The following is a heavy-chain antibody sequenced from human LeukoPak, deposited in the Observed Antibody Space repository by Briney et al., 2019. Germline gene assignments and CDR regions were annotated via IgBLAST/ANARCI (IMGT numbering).Heavy chain of an antibody. Sequence: GGSPRLSCAASGFTFSTYWMHWVRQAPGKGLVWVSRINGDGSRSNYADSVKGRFTISRDNARNTLYLQMNSLRAEDTALYYCARTSPTSHFDFWGQGTLVTVSS. CDR3: ARTSPTSHFDF. J-gene: IGHJ4*02. CDR2: INGDGSRS. D-gene: IGHD3-16*01. V-gene: IGHV3-74*01. CDR1: GFTFSTYW.